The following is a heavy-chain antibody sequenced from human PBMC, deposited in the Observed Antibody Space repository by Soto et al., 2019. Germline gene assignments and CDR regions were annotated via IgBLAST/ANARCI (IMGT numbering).Heavy chain of an antibody. CDR2: IVVGSGNT. V-gene: IGHV1-58*01. Sequence: SVKVSFKASGFTFTSSAVQWVRQARGQRLEWIGWIVVGSGNTNYAQKFQERVTITRDMSTSTAYMELSSLRSEDTAVYYCAASSGGWLSHYGMDVWGQGTTVTVSS. CDR1: GFTFTSSA. D-gene: IGHD6-19*01. J-gene: IGHJ6*02. CDR3: AASSGGWLSHYGMDV.